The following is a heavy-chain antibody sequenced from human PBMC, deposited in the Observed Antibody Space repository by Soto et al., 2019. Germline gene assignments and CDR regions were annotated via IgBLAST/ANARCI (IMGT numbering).Heavy chain of an antibody. CDR3: ARYIPGVRYYGMDV. CDR1: GFTFSSYA. V-gene: IGHV3-23*01. J-gene: IGHJ6*02. D-gene: IGHD2-2*01. Sequence: EVQLLESGGGLVQPGGSLRLSCAASGFTFSSYAMKSVRQAPGKGLEWVSLIGESGTPTHYADSVKGRFTISRDNSGNTLFLEMYSLRAEDTAVYYCARYIPGVRYYGMDVWGQGTTVTVSS. CDR2: IGESGTPT.